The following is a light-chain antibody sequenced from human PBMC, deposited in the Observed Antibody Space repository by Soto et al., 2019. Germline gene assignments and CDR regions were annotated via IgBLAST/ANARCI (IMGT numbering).Light chain of an antibody. V-gene: IGKV3-11*01. CDR2: GAS. Sequence: EIVLTQSPGTLSVSPGDRVTLSYRASQSVDINLAWYQQRAGQAPRLLVYGASTKATDMPGRFSGSGSGTDFTLTISSLEPEDFAVYYCQQRSNWPPQITFGQGTRLEIK. J-gene: IGKJ5*01. CDR1: QSVDIN. CDR3: QQRSNWPPQIT.